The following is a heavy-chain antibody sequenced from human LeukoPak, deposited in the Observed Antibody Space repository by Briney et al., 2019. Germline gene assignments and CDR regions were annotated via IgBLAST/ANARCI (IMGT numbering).Heavy chain of an antibody. Sequence: PSETLSLTCTVSSASVSSYYWSWVRQPPGGGLEWLGYISNSGSPSYNPSFKSRVTFSADTSKNHLSLKLNSVTPADTAVYFCARGGAGPLRDWGQGTLVTVSS. CDR2: ISNSGSP. V-gene: IGHV4-59*02. CDR1: SASVSSYY. D-gene: IGHD3-16*01. J-gene: IGHJ4*02. CDR3: ARGGAGPLRD.